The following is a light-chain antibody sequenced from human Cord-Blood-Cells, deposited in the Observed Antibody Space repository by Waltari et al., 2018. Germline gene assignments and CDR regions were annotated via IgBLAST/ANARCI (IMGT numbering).Light chain of an antibody. CDR1: ALPKPH. J-gene: IGLJ3*02. CDR2: KDS. CDR3: QSADSSGTWV. Sequence: SYELTQPPSVSVSPGQTARITCSGDALPKPHAHWYQQKPGQAPVLVIYKDSERPSGIPERFSGSSSGTTVTLTISGVQAEDEADYYCQSADSSGTWVFGGGTKLTVL. V-gene: IGLV3-25*03.